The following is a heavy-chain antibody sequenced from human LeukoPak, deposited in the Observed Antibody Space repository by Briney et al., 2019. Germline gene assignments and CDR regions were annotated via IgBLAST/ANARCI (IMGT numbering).Heavy chain of an antibody. V-gene: IGHV1-8*01. Sequence: ASVKVSCKASGYTFTSYDINWVRQATGQGLEWMGWMNPNSGNTGYAQKFQGRVTMTRNTSISTAYMELSRLRSDDTAVYYCARDPSIAAAGPDYYYYMDVWGKGTTVTVSS. CDR1: GYTFTSYD. D-gene: IGHD6-13*01. J-gene: IGHJ6*03. CDR3: ARDPSIAAAGPDYYYYMDV. CDR2: MNPNSGNT.